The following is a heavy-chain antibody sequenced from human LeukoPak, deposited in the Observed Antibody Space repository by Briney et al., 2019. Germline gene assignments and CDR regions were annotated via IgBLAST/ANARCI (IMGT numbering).Heavy chain of an antibody. V-gene: IGHV3-11*01. CDR2: ISRSGDTI. Sequence: GGSLRLSCAASGFTFSDYAMSWIPQAPGQGLEWVSYISRSGDTIDYADSVKGRFSISRDNAKNSLYLQMNSLRAEDTAVYYCAGYHWNSGVVYWGQGTLVTVSS. J-gene: IGHJ4*02. CDR1: GFTFSDYA. D-gene: IGHD1-7*01. CDR3: AGYHWNSGVVY.